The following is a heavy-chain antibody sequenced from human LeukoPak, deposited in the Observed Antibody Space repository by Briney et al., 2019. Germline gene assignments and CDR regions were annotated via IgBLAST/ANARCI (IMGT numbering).Heavy chain of an antibody. D-gene: IGHD2-15*01. Sequence: GGSLRLSCAASGFTFSSYGMHWVRQAPGKGLEWVAVISYDGSNKYYADSVKGRFTISRDNSKNTLYLQMNSLRAEDTAVYYCAKDSRSYCSGGSCYSRGFDPWGQGTLVTVSS. CDR2: ISYDGSNK. V-gene: IGHV3-30*18. CDR3: AKDSRSYCSGGSCYSRGFDP. CDR1: GFTFSSYG. J-gene: IGHJ5*02.